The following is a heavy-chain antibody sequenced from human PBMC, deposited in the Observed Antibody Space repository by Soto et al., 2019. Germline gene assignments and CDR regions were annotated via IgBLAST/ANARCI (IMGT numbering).Heavy chain of an antibody. Sequence: QVQLVQSGAEVKKPGSSVKVSCKDSGGTFSTYSMFWVRQAPGQGLEWMGRIIPMLGIRNYAQMFQDRVTITADKSTATAHMELSSLRSGDTALYYCTIGSWSGEVFDIWGQGTMVTVSS. D-gene: IGHD2-21*01. J-gene: IGHJ3*02. V-gene: IGHV1-69*02. CDR1: GGTFSTYS. CDR2: IIPMLGIR. CDR3: TIGSWSGEVFDI.